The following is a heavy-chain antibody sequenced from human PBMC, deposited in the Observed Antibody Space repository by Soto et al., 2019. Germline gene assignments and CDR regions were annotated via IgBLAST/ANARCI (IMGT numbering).Heavy chain of an antibody. CDR3: ASNYDLWSGYFSPVDY. J-gene: IGHJ4*02. D-gene: IGHD3-3*01. CDR1: GYTFSDYY. CDR2: IDTSGTKI. V-gene: IGHV3-11*01. Sequence: QVQLVESGGDLVKPGGSLRLSCAASGYTFSDYYMSWIRQAPGKGLEWISYIDTSGTKIYYADSVKGRFTITRDNAKNSLYRKMKGRRDENTAVYFWASNYDLWSGYFSPVDYWGQGPLATFPS.